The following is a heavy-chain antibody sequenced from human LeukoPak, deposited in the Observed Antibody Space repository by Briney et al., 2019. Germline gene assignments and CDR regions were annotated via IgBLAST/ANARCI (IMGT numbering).Heavy chain of an antibody. V-gene: IGHV3-23*01. CDR2: IRGSGGGT. CDR3: AKAGIGVVGYFDY. D-gene: IGHD6-19*01. CDR1: GFTFNSYA. J-gene: IGHJ4*02. Sequence: GGSLRLSCAASGFTFNSYAMSWVRQAPGKGLEWVSSIRGSGGGTYYADSVKGRFTISRDNSKNTLYLQMNSLRDEDTALYYCAKAGIGVVGYFDYWGQGTLVTVSS.